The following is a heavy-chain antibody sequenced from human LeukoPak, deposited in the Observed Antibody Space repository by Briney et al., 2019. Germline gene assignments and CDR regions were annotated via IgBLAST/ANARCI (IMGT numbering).Heavy chain of an antibody. Sequence: QTGGSLRLSCAASGFTFSSYAMSWVRQAPGKGLEWVSAISGSGGSTYYADSVKGRFTISRDNSKNTLYLRMNSLRAEDTAVYYCAKDTGYSGSYDYWGQGTLVTVSS. CDR2: ISGSGGST. D-gene: IGHD1-26*01. V-gene: IGHV3-23*01. J-gene: IGHJ4*02. CDR3: AKDTGYSGSYDY. CDR1: GFTFSSYA.